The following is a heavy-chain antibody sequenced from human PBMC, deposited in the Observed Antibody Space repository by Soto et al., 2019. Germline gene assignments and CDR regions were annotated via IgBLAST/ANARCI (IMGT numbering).Heavy chain of an antibody. V-gene: IGHV3-33*01. J-gene: IGHJ5*02. Sequence: QVQLVESGGGVVQPGRSLRLSCAASGFTFSSYGMHWVRQAPGKGLEWVAVIWYDGSNKYYADSVKGRFTISRDNSKNTLYLQMNSLRAEDTAVYYCARDRDVGAALPGPWGQGPWSPSPQ. D-gene: IGHD6-6*01. CDR2: IWYDGSNK. CDR3: ARDRDVGAALPGP. CDR1: GFTFSSYG.